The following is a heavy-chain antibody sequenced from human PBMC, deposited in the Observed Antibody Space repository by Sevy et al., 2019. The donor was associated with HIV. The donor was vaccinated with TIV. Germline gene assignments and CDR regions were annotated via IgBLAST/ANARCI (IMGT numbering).Heavy chain of an antibody. CDR3: XXXXXXXXXXXXXYGLDV. CDR1: GFTFGDYA. V-gene: IGHV3-49*04. Sequence: GGSLRLSCTASGFTFGDYAMTWVRQVPGKGLEWVGFIRSNLYGGTTEYATSVKARFTISRDDSKSIAYLQMNSLRTXXXXXXXXXXXXXXXXXXXXXYGLDVWGRGTTVTVSS. J-gene: IGHJ6*02. CDR2: IRSNLYGGTT.